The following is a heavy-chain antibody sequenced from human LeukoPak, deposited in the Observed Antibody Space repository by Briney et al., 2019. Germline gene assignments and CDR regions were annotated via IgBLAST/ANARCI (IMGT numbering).Heavy chain of an antibody. V-gene: IGHV3-30*03. CDR1: GFTFSSYG. CDR3: ARAVNSDYGSGSYYKWGYYFDY. Sequence: GRSLRLSCAASGFTFSSYGMHWVRQAPGKGLEWVAVISYDGSNKYYADSVKGRFTISRDNSKNTLYLQMNSLRAEDTAVYYCARAVNSDYGSGSYYKWGYYFDYWGQGTLVTVSS. CDR2: ISYDGSNK. J-gene: IGHJ4*02. D-gene: IGHD3-10*01.